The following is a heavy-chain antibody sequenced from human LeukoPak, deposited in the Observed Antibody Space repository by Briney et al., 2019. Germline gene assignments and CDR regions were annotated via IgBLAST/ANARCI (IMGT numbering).Heavy chain of an antibody. V-gene: IGHV3-9*01. D-gene: IGHD5-12*01. J-gene: IGHJ4*02. CDR3: AKYSGYDYYFDY. Sequence: GGSLRLSCAASGFSFDDYAMHWVRQAPGKGLEWVSGISWNSGDIDYADSVKGRFTISRDNAKNSLYLQMNSLRAEDTALYYCAKYSGYDYYFDYWGQGILVTVSS. CDR1: GFSFDDYA. CDR2: ISWNSGDI.